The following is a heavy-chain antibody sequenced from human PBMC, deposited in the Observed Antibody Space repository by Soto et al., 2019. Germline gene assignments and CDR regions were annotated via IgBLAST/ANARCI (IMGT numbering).Heavy chain of an antibody. D-gene: IGHD3-22*01. J-gene: IGHJ4*02. CDR2: INPNSGGT. Sequence: ASVKVSCKASGYTFTGYYMHWVRQAPGRGLEWMGWINPNSGGTNYAQKFQGWVTMTRDTSISTAYMELSRLRSDDTAVYYCARDISDYCDSSGLGHFDFWGQGTLDIVSS. CDR3: ARDISDYCDSSGLGHFDF. CDR1: GYTFTGYY. V-gene: IGHV1-2*04.